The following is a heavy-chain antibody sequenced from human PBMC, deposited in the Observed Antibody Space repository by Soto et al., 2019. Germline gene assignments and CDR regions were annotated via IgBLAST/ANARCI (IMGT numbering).Heavy chain of an antibody. CDR2: ISASNGNT. CDR3: VRDLDGSGSYYTDY. Sequence: VASVKVSCKASGYMFISYGINWVRQAPGQGLEWMGWISASNGNTKYAQNFQGRVTMTTDTSTSTAYMEMRSLRSDDTAVYYCVRDLDGSGSYYTDYWRPGTLVTVSS. CDR1: GYMFISYG. D-gene: IGHD3-10*01. J-gene: IGHJ4*02. V-gene: IGHV1-18*01.